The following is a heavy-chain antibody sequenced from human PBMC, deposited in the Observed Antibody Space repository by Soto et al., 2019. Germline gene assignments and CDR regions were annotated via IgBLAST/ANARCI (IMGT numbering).Heavy chain of an antibody. CDR3: ARGFIGNNYYGSGSYLFDY. Sequence: SETLSLTCAVYGGSFSGYYWSWIRQPPGKGLEWIGEINHSGSTNYNPSLKSRVTISVDTSKNQFSLKLSSVTAADTAVYYCARGFIGNNYYGSGSYLFDYWGQGTLVTVSS. CDR1: GGSFSGYY. J-gene: IGHJ4*02. V-gene: IGHV4-34*01. CDR2: INHSGST. D-gene: IGHD3-10*01.